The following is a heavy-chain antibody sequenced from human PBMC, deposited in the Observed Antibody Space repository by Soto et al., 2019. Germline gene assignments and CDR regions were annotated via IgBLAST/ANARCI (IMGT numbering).Heavy chain of an antibody. CDR2: TFPMFGKA. J-gene: IGHJ6*02. CDR1: GGTFSSYA. CDR3: AAVDISTWIDGMDV. V-gene: IGHV1-69*06. D-gene: IGHD6-13*01. Sequence: SVKVSCKASGGTFSSYAISWVRQAPGQGLEWMGGTFPMFGKANYAQKFQGRVTISADKSTSTAYMELSSLTSEDTAVYYCAAVDISTWIDGMDVWGQGTTVTVS.